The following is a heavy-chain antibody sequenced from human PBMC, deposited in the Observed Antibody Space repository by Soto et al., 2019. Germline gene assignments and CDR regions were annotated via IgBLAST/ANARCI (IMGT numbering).Heavy chain of an antibody. Sequence: QVQLVESGGGLVKPGGSLRLSCAASGFTFSDYYMSWIRQAPGKGLEWVSYISSSSSYTNDADSVKGRFTISRDNAKNSLYLQMNSLRAEDTAVYYCARGPYYDFWSGYYKPKTTFDYWGQGTLVTVSS. CDR1: GFTFSDYY. D-gene: IGHD3-3*01. J-gene: IGHJ4*02. CDR3: ARGPYYDFWSGYYKPKTTFDY. CDR2: ISSSSSYT. V-gene: IGHV3-11*06.